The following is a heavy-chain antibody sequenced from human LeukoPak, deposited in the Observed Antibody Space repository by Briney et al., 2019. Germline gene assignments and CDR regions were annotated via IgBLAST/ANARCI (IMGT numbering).Heavy chain of an antibody. J-gene: IGHJ4*02. D-gene: IGHD6-13*01. CDR2: IGSGGGT. V-gene: IGHV3-23*01. CDR1: GFTFSSYA. Sequence: PGGSLRLSCAASGFTFSSYAMSWVHQAPGKGLEWVSAIGSGGGTYYADSVKGRFTISRDNSKNTLYLQMNSLRAEDTAVYYCAKSRRWEIAAAGTFDYWGQGTLVTVSS. CDR3: AKSRRWEIAAAGTFDY.